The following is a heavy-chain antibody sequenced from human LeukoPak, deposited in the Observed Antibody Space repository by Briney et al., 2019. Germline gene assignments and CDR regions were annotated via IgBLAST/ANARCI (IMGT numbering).Heavy chain of an antibody. D-gene: IGHD3-3*01. J-gene: IGHJ2*01. Sequence: GASVKVSCEASGYTFTSYYMHWVRQAPGQGLEWMGIINPSGGSTSYAQKFQGRVTMTRDTSTSTVYMELSSLRSEDTAVYYCARASYDFWSGYSRSWYFDLWGRGTLVTVSS. CDR1: GYTFTSYY. V-gene: IGHV1-46*01. CDR3: ARASYDFWSGYSRSWYFDL. CDR2: INPSGGST.